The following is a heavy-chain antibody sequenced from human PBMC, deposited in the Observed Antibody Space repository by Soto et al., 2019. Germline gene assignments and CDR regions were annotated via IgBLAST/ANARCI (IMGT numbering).Heavy chain of an antibody. V-gene: IGHV4-59*01. J-gene: IGHJ4*02. Sequence: PSETLSLTCTVSGGSISSYYWSWIRQPPGKGLEWIGYVYYSGITNYNPSLESRVTISVDTSNNQFSLKLTSVTAADTAVYYCARDLSGYYYVLDYWGQGTRVTVSS. D-gene: IGHD5-12*01. CDR2: VYYSGIT. CDR1: GGSISSYY. CDR3: ARDLSGYYYVLDY.